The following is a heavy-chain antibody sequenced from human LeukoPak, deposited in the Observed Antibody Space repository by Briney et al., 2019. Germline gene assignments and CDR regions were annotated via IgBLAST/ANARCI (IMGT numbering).Heavy chain of an antibody. CDR2: INHSGST. V-gene: IGHV4-34*01. CDR1: GFTFSHHW. J-gene: IGHJ4*02. CDR3: ARGRYYDSSGYYFDY. Sequence: GSLRLSCGASGFTFSHHWMSWVRQPPGKGLEWIGEINHSGSTNYNPSLKSRVTISVDTSKNQFSLKLSSVTAADTAVYYCARGRYYDSSGYYFDYWGQGTLVTVSS. D-gene: IGHD3-22*01.